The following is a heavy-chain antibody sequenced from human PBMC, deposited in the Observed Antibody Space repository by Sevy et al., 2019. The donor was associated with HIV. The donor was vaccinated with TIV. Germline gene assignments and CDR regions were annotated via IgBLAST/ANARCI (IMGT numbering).Heavy chain of an antibody. CDR3: ANAYSGSYSHSYLYALDV. V-gene: IGHV3-30*18. CDR2: ISHNGINE. Sequence: GGSLRLSCIGSGFSFSYYGIHWVRQAPGKGLDWVALISHNGINEYYADSVKGRFTIYRDNSMNTVYLEMNSLRNEDTANYFCANAYSGSYSHSYLYALDVWGQGTTVTVSS. D-gene: IGHD2-15*01. J-gene: IGHJ6*02. CDR1: GFSFSYYG.